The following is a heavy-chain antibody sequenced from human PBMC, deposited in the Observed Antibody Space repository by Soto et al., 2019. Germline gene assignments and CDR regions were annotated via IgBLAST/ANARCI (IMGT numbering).Heavy chain of an antibody. CDR1: GFTVSSNY. CDR2: IYSGGST. Sequence: EVQLVETGGGLIQPGGSLRLSCAASGFTVSSNYMSWVRQAPGKGLEWVSVIYSGGSTYYVDSVRGRFTISRDNSKNTLYLQMKSPRAEDTAVYYCARDPPATRHGMDVWGQGTTVTVSS. CDR3: ARDPPATRHGMDV. V-gene: IGHV3-53*02. J-gene: IGHJ6*02.